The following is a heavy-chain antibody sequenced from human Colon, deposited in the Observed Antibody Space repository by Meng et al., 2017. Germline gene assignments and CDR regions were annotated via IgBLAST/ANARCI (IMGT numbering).Heavy chain of an antibody. D-gene: IGHD4-17*01. Sequence: QVRIPAGGAGRLKPSETLSLPCAVSGGSFSGFSWSWIRQPPGKGLEWIGEIDHFGISNYNSSLKGRLTMSVDTSKKQISLTLTSVTAADTAVYYCAAGLRHGDWFDPWGPGTLVTVSS. V-gene: IGHV4-34*01. CDR3: AAGLRHGDWFDP. CDR2: IDHFGIS. J-gene: IGHJ5*02. CDR1: GGSFSGFS.